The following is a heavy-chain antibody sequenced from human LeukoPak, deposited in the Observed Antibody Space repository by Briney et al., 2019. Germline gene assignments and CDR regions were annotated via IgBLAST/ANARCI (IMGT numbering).Heavy chain of an antibody. CDR3: ARVNFGKEWLFDY. V-gene: IGHV4-59*01. CDR2: IYHSGST. Sequence: PSETLSLTCTVSGGSISSYYWNWIRQPPGKGLEWIGYIYHSGSTTYNPSLKSRVTISVDTSKNQFSLKLSSVTAADTAVYYCARVNFGKEWLFDYWGQGTLVTVSS. J-gene: IGHJ4*02. D-gene: IGHD6-19*01. CDR1: GGSISSYY.